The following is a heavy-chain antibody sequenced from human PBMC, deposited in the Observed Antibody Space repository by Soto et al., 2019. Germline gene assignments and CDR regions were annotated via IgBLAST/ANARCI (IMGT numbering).Heavy chain of an antibody. CDR3: ARAIAHPMIVVAVPGWFDP. V-gene: IGHV4-59*01. CDR2: IYYSGST. Sequence: QVQLQESGPGLVKPSETLSLTCTVSGGSISSYYWSWIRQPPGKGLEWIGYIYYSGSTNYNPSLKCRVTISVDTSKNQFSLKLSSVTAADTAVYYCARAIAHPMIVVAVPGWFDPWGQGTLVTVSS. D-gene: IGHD3-22*01. J-gene: IGHJ5*02. CDR1: GGSISSYY.